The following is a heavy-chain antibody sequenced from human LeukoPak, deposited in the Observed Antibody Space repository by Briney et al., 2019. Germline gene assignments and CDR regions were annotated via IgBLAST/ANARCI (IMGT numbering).Heavy chain of an antibody. CDR1: GFTFSSYG. CDR3: AKDRYTSSWSYFYY. D-gene: IGHD6-13*01. Sequence: GGSLRLSCAASGFTFSSYGMHWVRQAPGKGLEWVAFIRYDGSNKYYADSVKGRFTISRDNSKNTLYLQMNSLIAEDTAVYYCAKDRYTSSWSYFYYSGQGTLVTVS. CDR2: IRYDGSNK. J-gene: IGHJ4*02. V-gene: IGHV3-30*02.